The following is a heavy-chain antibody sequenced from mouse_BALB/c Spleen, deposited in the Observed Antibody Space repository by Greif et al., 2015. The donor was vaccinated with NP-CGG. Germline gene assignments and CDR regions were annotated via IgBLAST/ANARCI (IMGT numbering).Heavy chain of an antibody. J-gene: IGHJ4*01. CDR2: INSNGGST. Sequence: EVKLMESGGGLVKLGGSLKLSCAASGFTFSSYYMPWVRQTPEKRLELVAAINSNGGSTYYPDTVKGRFTISRDNAKNTLYLQMSSLKSEDTALYYCARGGLRGAMDYWGQGTSVTVSS. V-gene: IGHV5-6-2*01. CDR1: GFTFSSYY. D-gene: IGHD2-2*01. CDR3: ARGGLRGAMDY.